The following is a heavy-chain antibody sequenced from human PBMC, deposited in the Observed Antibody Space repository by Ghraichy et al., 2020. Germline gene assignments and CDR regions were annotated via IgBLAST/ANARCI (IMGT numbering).Heavy chain of an antibody. CDR3: AITLGYCSGGSCYVDEYFQH. J-gene: IGHJ1*01. V-gene: IGHV3-66*01. D-gene: IGHD2-15*01. Sequence: GGSLRLSCAASGFTVSSNYMSWVRQAPGKGLEWVSVIYSGGSTYYADSVKGRFTISRDNSKNTLYLQMNSLRAEDTAVYYCAITLGYCSGGSCYVDEYFQHWGQGTLVTVSS. CDR1: GFTVSSNY. CDR2: IYSGGST.